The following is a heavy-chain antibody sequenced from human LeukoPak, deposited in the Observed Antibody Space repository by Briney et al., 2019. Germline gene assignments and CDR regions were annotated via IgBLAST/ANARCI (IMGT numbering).Heavy chain of an antibody. V-gene: IGHV3-53*01. CDR3: ARDLSPHGDYGLDAFDI. J-gene: IGHJ3*02. D-gene: IGHD4-17*01. Sequence: PGGSLRLSCVASGFSFSSSGMHWVRQAPGKGPEWVSLVHRGGNTYYADSVKGRFTVSRDNSKNTLYLQMNSLRAEDTAVYYCARDLSPHGDYGLDAFDIWGQGTMVTVSS. CDR2: VHRGGNT. CDR1: GFSFSSSG.